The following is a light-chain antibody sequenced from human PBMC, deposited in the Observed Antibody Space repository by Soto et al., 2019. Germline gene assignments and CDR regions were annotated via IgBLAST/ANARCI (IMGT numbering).Light chain of an antibody. CDR2: DVS. J-gene: IGLJ1*01. CDR1: SSHVGNFNV. Sequence: QSALTQPASVSGSPGQSITISCTGTSSHVGNFNVVSWYQQHPGKAPKVIIFDVSERPSGVSNRFSGSKSGNTASLTISGLQAEDEADYYCCSYAGSGTNVFGTGTKVTVL. CDR3: CSYAGSGTNV. V-gene: IGLV2-23*02.